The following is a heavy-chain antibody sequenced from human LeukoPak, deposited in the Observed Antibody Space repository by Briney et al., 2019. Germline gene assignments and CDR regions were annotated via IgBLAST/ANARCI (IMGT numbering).Heavy chain of an antibody. CDR2: INHSGST. Sequence: SETLSLTCAVYGGSFSVYYCSWIRQPPGKGLESIGKINHSGSTNYNPSLKSRVTISVDTSKNQFSLKLSSVTAADTAVYYCARCPYSSSSCYFDYWGQGTLVTVSS. CDR1: GGSFSVYY. J-gene: IGHJ4*02. V-gene: IGHV4-34*01. D-gene: IGHD6-6*01. CDR3: ARCPYSSSSCYFDY.